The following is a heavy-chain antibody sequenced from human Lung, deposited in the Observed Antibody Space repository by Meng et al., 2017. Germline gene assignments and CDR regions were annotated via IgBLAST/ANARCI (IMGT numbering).Heavy chain of an antibody. Sequence: QVHPVQSGAEVKKPGASVKVSRKSSYYTFTGYGVSRVRQAPGQGLEWMAWLGAHDGDRSHAPRFQGRVTVTADRLTATSFMELRNLRYDDTAVYYCARGTPGRSYSDFWGQGTLVTVSS. CDR2: LGAHDGDR. V-gene: IGHV1-18*04. CDR3: ARGTPGRSYSDF. J-gene: IGHJ4*02. D-gene: IGHD3-10*01. CDR1: YYTFTGYG.